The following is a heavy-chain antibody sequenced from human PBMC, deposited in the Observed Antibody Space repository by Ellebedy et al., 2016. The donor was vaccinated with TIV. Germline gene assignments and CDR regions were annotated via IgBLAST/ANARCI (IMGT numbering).Heavy chain of an antibody. J-gene: IGHJ4*02. D-gene: IGHD3-10*01. V-gene: IGHV1-2*02. CDR3: ARANRPITMARGLITPPDH. CDR1: GYTFTGDYY. CDR2: VYPKSGGT. Sequence: AASVKVSCKASGYTFTGDYYMHWVRQAPGQGLEWVGWVYPKSGGTKYAQRFQGRVTMTRDTSITTAYMDLRRLRSDDTAVYYCARANRPITMARGLITPPDHWGQGTLVTVSS.